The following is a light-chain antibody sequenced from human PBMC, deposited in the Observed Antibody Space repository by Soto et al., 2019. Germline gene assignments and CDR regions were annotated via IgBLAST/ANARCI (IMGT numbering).Light chain of an antibody. CDR3: TSYASGSSLVV. J-gene: IGLJ2*01. V-gene: IGLV2-14*01. CDR1: SSDIGGYDY. CDR2: DVN. Sequence: QSALTQPASVSGSPGQSITLSCTGTSSDIGGYDYVSWYQRHPGKAPKLIIYDVNNRPSGVSNRFSGSKSGNTASLTLSGLQAEDGADYYCTSYASGSSLVVFGGGTKRTVL.